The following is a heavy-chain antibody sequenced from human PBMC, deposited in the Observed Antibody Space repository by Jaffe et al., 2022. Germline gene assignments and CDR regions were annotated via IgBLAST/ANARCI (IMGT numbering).Heavy chain of an antibody. CDR3: AKDMSSKGYCSGGD. CDR1: GFTFDDYT. CDR2: ISWDGDTT. J-gene: IGHJ4*02. V-gene: IGHV3-43*01. D-gene: IGHD2-15*01. Sequence: EVQLVESGGVVVQPGGSLRLSCAASGFTFDDYTMHWVRQAPGKGLEWVSLISWDGDTTYYADSVKGRFTISRDNSKNSLYLQMNSLRTEDTALYYCAKDMSSKGYCSGGDWGQGTLVTVSS.